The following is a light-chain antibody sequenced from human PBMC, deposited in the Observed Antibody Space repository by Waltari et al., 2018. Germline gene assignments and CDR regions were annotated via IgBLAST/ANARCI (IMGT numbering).Light chain of an antibody. CDR1: ESVKNN. CDR2: KAS. V-gene: IGKV1-5*03. CDR3: HQYNTLPLT. Sequence: DVQLIHSPSTLSASVGYRVTSTCRASESVKNNLAWYQHQPGKAPKVLVHKASILESGGASRFSGSGYGTEFTLTISSLEPDDFATYYCHQYNTLPLTFGGGTKVEIK. J-gene: IGKJ4*01.